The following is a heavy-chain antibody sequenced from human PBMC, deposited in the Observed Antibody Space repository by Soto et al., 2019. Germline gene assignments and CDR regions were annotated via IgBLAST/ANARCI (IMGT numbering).Heavy chain of an antibody. CDR1: GGSISSGGYS. Sequence: QLQLQESGSGLVKPSQTLSLTCAVSGGSISSGGYSWSWIRQPPGKGLEWIGYIYHSGSTYYNPSLKSRVAIAVDRSKNQFSLKLSSGTAADTAVYYCARAYGDLSFDYWGQGTLVTVSS. V-gene: IGHV4-30-2*01. D-gene: IGHD4-17*01. CDR3: ARAYGDLSFDY. J-gene: IGHJ4*02. CDR2: IYHSGST.